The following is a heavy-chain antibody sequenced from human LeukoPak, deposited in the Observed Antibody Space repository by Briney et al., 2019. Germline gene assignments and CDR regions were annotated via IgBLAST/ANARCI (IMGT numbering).Heavy chain of an antibody. CDR2: IYTSGST. V-gene: IGHV4-4*07. J-gene: IGHJ4*02. CDR1: GGSISSYY. CDR3: AREVPNSSGYYYVRAFDY. Sequence: SETLSLTCTVSGGSISSYYWSWIRPPAGKGLEWIGRIYTSGSTNYNPSLKSRVTISVDKSKNQFSLKLSSVTAADTAVYYCAREVPNSSGYYYVRAFDYWGQGTLVTVSS. D-gene: IGHD3-22*01.